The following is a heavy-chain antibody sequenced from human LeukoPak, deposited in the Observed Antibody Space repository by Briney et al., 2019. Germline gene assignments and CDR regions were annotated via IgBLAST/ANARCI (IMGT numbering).Heavy chain of an antibody. CDR1: GFXFSSYA. D-gene: IGHD6-19*01. J-gene: IGHJ3*02. CDR3: ARDGAYSSGWYSDAFDI. CDR2: FSGGGGIT. V-gene: IGHV3-23*01. Sequence: GGSLRLSCAASGFXFSSYAMSWVRQAPGKGLEWVSTFSGGGGITYNPDSVKGRFTISRDNSKNTLYLQMNSLRAEDTAVYYCARDGAYSSGWYSDAFDIWGQGTIVTVSS.